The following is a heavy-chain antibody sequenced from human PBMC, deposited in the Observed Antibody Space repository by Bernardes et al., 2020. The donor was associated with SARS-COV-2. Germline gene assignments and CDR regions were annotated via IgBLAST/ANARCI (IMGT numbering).Heavy chain of an antibody. CDR2: INSDGSST. V-gene: IGHV3-74*01. Sequence: GGSLRLSCAASGFTFSSYWMHWVRQAPGKELVWVSRINSDGSSTSYADSVKGRFTISRDNAKNTLYLQMNSLRAEDTAVYYCVVARGLGGYGMDVWGQGTTVTVSS. J-gene: IGHJ6*02. D-gene: IGHD2-15*01. CDR3: VVARGLGGYGMDV. CDR1: GFTFSSYW.